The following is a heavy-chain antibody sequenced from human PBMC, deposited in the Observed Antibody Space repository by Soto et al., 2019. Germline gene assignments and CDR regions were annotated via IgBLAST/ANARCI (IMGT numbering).Heavy chain of an antibody. V-gene: IGHV4-61*01. CDR1: GDSVSNDNYY. D-gene: IGHD3-16*01. CDR3: ARSQRGRTAFTFDY. Sequence: SETLSPTSAVSGDSVSNDNYYWSRIRQPPGKGLEGIGYIYYSGATNYNSYLRSRLSLSVDMSKNQSSLKLASVTAADTAVYFCARSQRGRTAFTFDYWGQGALVTVSS. J-gene: IGHJ4*02. CDR2: IYYSGAT.